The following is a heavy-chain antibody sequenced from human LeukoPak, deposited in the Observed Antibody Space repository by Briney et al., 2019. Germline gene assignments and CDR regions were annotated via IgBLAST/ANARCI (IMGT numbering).Heavy chain of an antibody. D-gene: IGHD3-22*01. CDR3: ARGTTLYDSSGDDFDY. Sequence: PGGSLRLSCAASGFTFSSYGMRWVRQAPGKGLEWVAVIWYDGSNKYYADSVKGRFTISRDNSKKTLYRQMNSLRAEDTAAYYCARGTTLYDSSGDDFDYWGQGTLVTVSS. V-gene: IGHV3-33*01. CDR1: GFTFSSYG. CDR2: IWYDGSNK. J-gene: IGHJ4*02.